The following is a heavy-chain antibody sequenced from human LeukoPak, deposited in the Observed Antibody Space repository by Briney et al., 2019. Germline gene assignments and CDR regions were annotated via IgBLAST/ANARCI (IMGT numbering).Heavy chain of an antibody. CDR2: ISGSGGTT. J-gene: IGHJ4*02. V-gene: IGHV3-23*01. D-gene: IGHD2-21*02. CDR3: AKEDCGVDCSTFDY. CDR1: GFTFNRYA. Sequence: GSLRLSCAASGFTFNRYAMSWVRQAPGKGLEWVSAISGSGGTTYYADSVKGRFTISRGNSKSTLYLQMNSLRAEDTAVYYCAKEDCGVDCSTFDYWGQGTLVTVSS.